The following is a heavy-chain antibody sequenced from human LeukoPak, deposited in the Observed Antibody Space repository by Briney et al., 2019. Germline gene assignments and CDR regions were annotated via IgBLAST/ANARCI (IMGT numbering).Heavy chain of an antibody. Sequence: GGSLRLSCAASGFTFSSYGMHWVRQAPGKGLEWVAVIWYDGSNKYYADSVKGRFTISRDNSKSTLYLQMNSLRAEDTAVYYCAKGQYYDFWSGYAFDYWGQGTLVTVSS. CDR2: IWYDGSNK. J-gene: IGHJ4*02. CDR3: AKGQYYDFWSGYAFDY. CDR1: GFTFSSYG. D-gene: IGHD3-3*01. V-gene: IGHV3-30*02.